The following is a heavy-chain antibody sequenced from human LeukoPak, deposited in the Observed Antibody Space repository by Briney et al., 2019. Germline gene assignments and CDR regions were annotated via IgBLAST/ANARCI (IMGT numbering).Heavy chain of an antibody. CDR3: ARDRTSGATS. CDR1: GNTCTSSG. V-gene: IGHV1-18*01. Sequence: ASVKVFCKASGNTCTSSGISWVRQAPGQGLEWMGWISAYNGNTNYAQKLQGRVTMTTDTSTSTAYMELRSLRSDDTAVYYCARDRTSGATSWGQGTLVTVSS. D-gene: IGHD1-26*01. J-gene: IGHJ4*02. CDR2: ISAYNGNT.